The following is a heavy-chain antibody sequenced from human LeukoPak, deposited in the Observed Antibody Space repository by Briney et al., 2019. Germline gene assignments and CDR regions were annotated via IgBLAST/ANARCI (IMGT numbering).Heavy chain of an antibody. Sequence: ASVKVSCKASGYTFTSYDINWVRQATGQGLEWMGWMNPNSGNTGYAQKLQGRVTMTTDTSTSTAYMELRSLRSDDTAVYYCARLPLWFGELLYPSYFDYWGQGTLVTVSS. J-gene: IGHJ4*02. V-gene: IGHV1-8*02. CDR1: GYTFTSYD. CDR2: MNPNSGNT. D-gene: IGHD3-10*01. CDR3: ARLPLWFGELLYPSYFDY.